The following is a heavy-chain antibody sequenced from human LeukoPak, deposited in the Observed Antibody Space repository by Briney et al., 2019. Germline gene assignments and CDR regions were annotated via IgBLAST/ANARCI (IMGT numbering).Heavy chain of an antibody. CDR2: ISSSSSYI. Sequence: GGSLRLSCAASGFTFSSYSMNWVRQAPGKGLEWVSSISSSSSYIYYADSVEGRFTISRDNAKNSLYLQMNSLRAEDTAVYYCAKYQTTVTEFDYWGQGTLVTVSS. V-gene: IGHV3-21*01. D-gene: IGHD4-17*01. J-gene: IGHJ4*02. CDR3: AKYQTTVTEFDY. CDR1: GFTFSSYS.